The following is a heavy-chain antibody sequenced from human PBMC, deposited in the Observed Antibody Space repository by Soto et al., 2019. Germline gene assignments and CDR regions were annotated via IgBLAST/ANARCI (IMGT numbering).Heavy chain of an antibody. CDR1: GGTFSSYA. CDR2: IIPIFGTA. V-gene: IGHV1-69*13. Sequence: SVKVSCKASGGTFSSYAISWVRQAPGQGLEWMGGIIPIFGTANYAQKFQGRVTITADESTSTAYMELSSLRSEDTAVYYCASADGGYSSSWYCFDPWGQGTLVTVSS. D-gene: IGHD6-13*01. CDR3: ASADGGYSSSWYCFDP. J-gene: IGHJ5*02.